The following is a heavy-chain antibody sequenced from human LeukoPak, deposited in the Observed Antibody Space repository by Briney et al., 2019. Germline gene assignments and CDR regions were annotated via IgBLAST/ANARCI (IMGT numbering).Heavy chain of an antibody. CDR2: IYYSGST. CDR1: GGSLSSYF. Sequence: SETLSLTCTVSGGSLSSYFWSWIRQPPGKGLEWIGDIYYSGSTNYNPSLQSRVTISVDTSKNQFSLKRNSVTAPDTAVYCCARDKYDCSSTSWFGRYYYGMDVWGQGTTVTVSS. CDR3: ARDKYDCSSTSWFGRYYYGMDV. V-gene: IGHV4-59*01. D-gene: IGHD2-2*01. J-gene: IGHJ6*02.